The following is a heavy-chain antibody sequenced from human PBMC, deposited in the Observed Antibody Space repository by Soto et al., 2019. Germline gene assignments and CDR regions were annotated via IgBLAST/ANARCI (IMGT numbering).Heavy chain of an antibody. CDR3: GKEIAHTEWCSGSSPLP. CDR2: ISGNGGTR. CDR1: GFTFSIYA. D-gene: IGHD3-10*01. V-gene: IGHV3-23*01. Sequence: EVLLSESGGGLVQPGGSLRLSCKASGFTFSIYAMTWVRQAPGKGLEWVSAISGNGGTRYHADSMKGRFTISRDNSKNMLYMQMTSLRVEDTAVCYCGKEIAHTEWCSGSSPLPWGQGTLVIVSS. J-gene: IGHJ5*02.